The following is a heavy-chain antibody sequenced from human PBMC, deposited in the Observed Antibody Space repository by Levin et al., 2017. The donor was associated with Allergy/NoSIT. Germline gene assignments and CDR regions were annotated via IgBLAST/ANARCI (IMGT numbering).Heavy chain of an antibody. CDR3: ARFGYSYGLSYYYYYMDV. CDR1: GFTFSSYW. J-gene: IGHJ6*03. D-gene: IGHD5-18*01. V-gene: IGHV3-7*04. CDR2: IKQDGSEK. Sequence: SCAASGFTFSSYWMSWVRQAPGKGLEWVANIKQDGSEKYYVDSVKGRFTISRDNAKNSLYLQMNSLRAEDTAVYYCARFGYSYGLSYYYYYMDVWGKGTTVTVSS.